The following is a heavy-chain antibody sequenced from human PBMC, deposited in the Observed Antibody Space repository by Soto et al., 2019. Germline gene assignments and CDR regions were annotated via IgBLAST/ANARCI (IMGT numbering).Heavy chain of an antibody. CDR1: GFTFRTFA. J-gene: IGHJ4*02. V-gene: IGHV3-33*01. CDR3: ARGGGNFDFWSAYFIDY. D-gene: IGHD3-3*01. Sequence: GGSLRLSCAASGFTFRTFAMHWVHRPPGKGLEWVTTIWYDGSDKYYADSVKGRFTISRDNSKNTLYLHVNSLVAEDTAVYYCARGGGNFDFWSAYFIDYWGQGTMVTVYS. CDR2: IWYDGSDK.